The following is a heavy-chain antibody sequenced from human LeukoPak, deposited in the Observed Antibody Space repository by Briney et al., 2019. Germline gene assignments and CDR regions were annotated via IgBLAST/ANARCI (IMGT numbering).Heavy chain of an antibody. CDR3: ARVVAPWVVVNYWSDP. CDR2: INPNSGGT. CDR1: GYTFTGYY. J-gene: IGHJ5*02. D-gene: IGHD2-2*01. V-gene: IGHV1-2*02. Sequence: ASVKVSCKASGYTFTGYYMHWVRQAPGQGLEWMGWINPNSGGTNYAQKFQGRVTMTRDTSISTAHMELSRLRSDDTAVYYCARVVAPWVVVNYWSDPWGQGTLVTVSS.